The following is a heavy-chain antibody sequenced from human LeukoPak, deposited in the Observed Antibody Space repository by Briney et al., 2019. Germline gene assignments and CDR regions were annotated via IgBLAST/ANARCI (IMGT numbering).Heavy chain of an antibody. CDR3: SRGSPVGATTGLHS. V-gene: IGHV1-2*02. J-gene: IGHJ4*02. Sequence: ASVKVSCKTSAYTFTGYYMHWVRQAPGQGLEWMGWINPNSGGTNYAQKFQGRVTMTRDTSISTAYMELSRLRSDDAAVYYCSRGSPVGATTGLHSWGQGTLVTVSS. CDR2: INPNSGGT. D-gene: IGHD1-26*01. CDR1: AYTFTGYY.